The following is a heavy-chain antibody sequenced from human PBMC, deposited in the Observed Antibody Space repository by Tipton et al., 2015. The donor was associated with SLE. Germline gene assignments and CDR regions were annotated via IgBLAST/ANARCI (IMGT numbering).Heavy chain of an antibody. J-gene: IGHJ4*02. Sequence: TLSLTCTVSGGSISSGSYYWSWIRQPAGKGLEWIGHIYTSGGTNYNPPLKSRVTISVDTSKNQFSLKLSSVTAADTAVDYCASRAVYSSSWAYWGQGTLVTVSS. V-gene: IGHV4-61*09. CDR2: IYTSGGT. CDR1: GGSISSGSYY. D-gene: IGHD6-13*01. CDR3: ASRAVYSSSWAY.